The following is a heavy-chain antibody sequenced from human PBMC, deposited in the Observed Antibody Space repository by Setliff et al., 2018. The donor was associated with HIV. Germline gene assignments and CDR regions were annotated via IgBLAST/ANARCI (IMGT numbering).Heavy chain of an antibody. CDR3: ARAGYYSYYLDV. CDR1: GGSISSYY. J-gene: IGHJ6*03. V-gene: IGHV4-59*08. CDR2: IYNSGST. Sequence: SETLSLTCTVSGGSISSYYWSWIRQPPGKGLEWIGDIYNSGSTNYNPSLKSRVTISVDTYKNQFYLKLSSVTAADTAVYYCARAGYYSYYLDVWGKGTTVTVSS.